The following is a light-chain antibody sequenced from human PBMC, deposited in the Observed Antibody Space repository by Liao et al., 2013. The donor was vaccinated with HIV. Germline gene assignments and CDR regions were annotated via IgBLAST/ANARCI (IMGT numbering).Light chain of an antibody. J-gene: IGLJ1*01. CDR2: QGN. CDR3: QVWDRSTAHNV. V-gene: IGLV3-1*01. Sequence: SYELTQPPSVSVSPGQTASIICSGDKLGDKYASWYQHRPGRSPVLIIFQGNKRPPGIPERFSGSNSGNTATLTISRVEAGDEADYYCQVWDRSTAHNVFGPGTKVTVL. CDR1: KLGDKY.